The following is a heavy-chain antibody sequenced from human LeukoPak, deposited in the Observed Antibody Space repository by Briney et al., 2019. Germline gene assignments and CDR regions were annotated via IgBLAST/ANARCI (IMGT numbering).Heavy chain of an antibody. CDR2: IYYRVTS. J-gene: IGHJ3*02. Sequence: PSETLSLTCTVSGDSISTYYWSWIRQPPGKGLEWIGYIYYRVTSDYNPSLKSRVTISVDTSKNQFSLKLSSVTAADTAVYYCARVVGGSYRDAFDIWGQGTMVTVSS. D-gene: IGHD1-26*01. CDR3: ARVVGGSYRDAFDI. CDR1: GDSISTYY. V-gene: IGHV4-59*01.